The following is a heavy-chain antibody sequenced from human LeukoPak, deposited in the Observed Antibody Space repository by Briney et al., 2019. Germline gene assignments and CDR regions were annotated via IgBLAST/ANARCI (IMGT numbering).Heavy chain of an antibody. CDR1: GGSFSGYY. CDR3: ARVDTAMVVFDY. Sequence: PSETLSLTCAVYGGSFSGYYWSWIRQPPGKGLEWIGEINHSGSTNYNPSLKSRVTISVDTSKNQFSLKLSSVTAADTAVYYCARVDTAMVVFDYWAREPWSPSPQ. V-gene: IGHV4-34*01. D-gene: IGHD5-18*01. J-gene: IGHJ4*02. CDR2: INHSGST.